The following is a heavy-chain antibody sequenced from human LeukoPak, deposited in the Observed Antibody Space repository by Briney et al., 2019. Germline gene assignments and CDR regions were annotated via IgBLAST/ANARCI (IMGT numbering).Heavy chain of an antibody. J-gene: IGHJ3*02. CDR1: GFNLSNYD. V-gene: IGHV3-33*01. CDR3: ARARVPSGYYSNDAFDI. Sequence: PGRSLRLSCAVSGFNLSNYDMDWVRQAPGKGLEWVAVIWDDGSNKFYADSVQGRFTISRDNSKNTLYLQMNSLRAEDTAVYYCARARVPSGYYSNDAFDIWGQGTMVTVSS. D-gene: IGHD3-22*01. CDR2: IWDDGSNK.